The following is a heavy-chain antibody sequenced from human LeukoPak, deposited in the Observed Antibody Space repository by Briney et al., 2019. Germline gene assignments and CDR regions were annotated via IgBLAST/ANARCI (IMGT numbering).Heavy chain of an antibody. CDR1: GGTFSSYA. J-gene: IGHJ4*02. D-gene: IGHD6-19*01. CDR2: IIPIFGTA. V-gene: IGHV1-69*05. CDR3: ARDSSGWSDQMNAFDY. Sequence: VASVNVSCKSSGGTFSSYAISWVRQAPGQGLEWMGGIIPIFGTANYAQKFQGRVTITTDESTSTAYMELSSLRSEDTAVYYCARDSSGWSDQMNAFDYWGQGTLVTVSS.